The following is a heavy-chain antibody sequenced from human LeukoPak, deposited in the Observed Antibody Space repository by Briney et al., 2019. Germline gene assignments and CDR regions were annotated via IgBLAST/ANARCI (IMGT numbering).Heavy chain of an antibody. CDR2: ISSSSSYI. CDR3: ARDLEAARPDVGGY. J-gene: IGHJ4*02. D-gene: IGHD6-6*01. V-gene: IGHV3-21*01. Sequence: PGGSLRLSCAASGFTFSSYSMNWVRQAPGKGLEWVSSISSSSSYIYYADSVKGRFTISRDNAKNSLYLQMNSLRAEDTAVYYCARDLEAARPDVGGYWGQGTLVTVSS. CDR1: GFTFSSYS.